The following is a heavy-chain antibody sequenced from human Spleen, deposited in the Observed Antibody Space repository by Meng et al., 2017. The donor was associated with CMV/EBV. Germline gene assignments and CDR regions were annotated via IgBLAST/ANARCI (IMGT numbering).Heavy chain of an antibody. D-gene: IGHD4-11*01. V-gene: IGHV1-18*01. Sequence: ASVKVSCKASGYTFTSYGISWVRQAPGQGLEWMGWISAYNGNTNYAQKLQGRVTMTTDTSTSTAYMELRGLRSDDTAVYYCAREGGEYSNYGDNYYYYGMDVWGQGTTVTVSS. J-gene: IGHJ6*02. CDR3: AREGGEYSNYGDNYYYYGMDV. CDR1: GYTFTSYG. CDR2: ISAYNGNT.